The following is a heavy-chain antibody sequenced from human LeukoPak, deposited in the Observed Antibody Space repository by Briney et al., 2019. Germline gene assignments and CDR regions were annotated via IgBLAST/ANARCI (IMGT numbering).Heavy chain of an antibody. CDR3: AKDKGEYYFDY. J-gene: IGHJ4*02. CDR2: ISSSSTYI. Sequence: GGSLRLSCAASGFTISSYTINWVRQAPGKGLEWVSSISSSSTYISYADSVKGRFTISRDNAKNSLYLQMDSLRAEDTAVYYCAKDKGEYYFDYWGQGTLVTVSS. V-gene: IGHV3-21*01. CDR1: GFTISSYT. D-gene: IGHD2-21*01.